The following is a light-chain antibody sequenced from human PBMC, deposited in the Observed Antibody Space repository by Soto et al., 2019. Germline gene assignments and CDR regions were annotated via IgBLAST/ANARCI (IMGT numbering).Light chain of an antibody. CDR1: QNVLYRSSNKSY. CDR2: WAS. Sequence: DIVMTQSPDFLAVSLGERATITCKSSQNVLYRSSNKSYLAWYQQRPGQLPRLLLYWASTRESGVPVRFIGSGSETDFTLTISSLQAGDEAIYHCQQYYNTPYTFGQGTTLEIK. J-gene: IGKJ2*01. CDR3: QQYYNTPYT. V-gene: IGKV4-1*01.